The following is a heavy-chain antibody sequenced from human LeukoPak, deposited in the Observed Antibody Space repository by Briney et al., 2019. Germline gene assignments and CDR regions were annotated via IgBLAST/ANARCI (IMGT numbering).Heavy chain of an antibody. CDR1: GDSVSINSDV. J-gene: IGHJ3*02. D-gene: IGHD7-27*01. CDR3: ARDADWGYDAFDI. Sequence: SQTLSLTCAISGDSVSINSDVWNWIRQSPSRGLEWLGRTYYRSKWYNDYAVSVKSRITISPDTSKNQFSLHLNSVTPEDTAVYYCARDADWGYDAFDIWGQGTMVTVSS. V-gene: IGHV6-1*01. CDR2: TYYRSKWYN.